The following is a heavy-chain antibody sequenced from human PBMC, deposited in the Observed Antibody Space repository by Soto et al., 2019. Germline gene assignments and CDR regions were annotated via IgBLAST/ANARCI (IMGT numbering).Heavy chain of an antibody. D-gene: IGHD3-3*01. CDR3: ARLPRDCNKTSCYYDER. V-gene: IGHV5-51*01. CDR1: GYDFNTNW. J-gene: IGHJ4*02. Sequence: VESLKISCRGSGYDFNTNWFGWVRQLPWRGLEWVGIMYPGESYTRYNPSLQGHVTLSVDVTVSTAFLQWRSLETSDTGMYFCARLPRDCNKTSCYYDERWGKENKLSISS. CDR2: MYPGESYT.